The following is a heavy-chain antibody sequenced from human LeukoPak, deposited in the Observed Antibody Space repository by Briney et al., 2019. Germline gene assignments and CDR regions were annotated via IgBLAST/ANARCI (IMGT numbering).Heavy chain of an antibody. J-gene: IGHJ4*02. D-gene: IGHD3-9*01. CDR3: AKARLVLRYFDWLFFDY. CDR2: ISGSGGST. CDR1: GFTFSSYA. Sequence: GGSLRLSCAASGFTFSSYAMSWVRQPPGKGLEWVSAISGSGGSTYYADSVKGRFTISRDNSKNTLYLQMNSLRAEDTAVYCCAKARLVLRYFDWLFFDYWGQGTLVTVSS. V-gene: IGHV3-23*01.